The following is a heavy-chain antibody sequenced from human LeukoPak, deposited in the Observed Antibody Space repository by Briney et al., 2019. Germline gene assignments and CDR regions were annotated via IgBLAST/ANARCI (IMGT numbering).Heavy chain of an antibody. CDR2: IIPIFGTA. CDR3: ARGYYGSGSVDY. V-gene: IGHV1-69*05. CDR1: GGTFSSYA. D-gene: IGHD3-10*01. J-gene: IGHJ4*02. Sequence: GSSVKVSCKASGGTFSSYAISWVRQAPGQGLEWMGGIIPIFGTANYAQKFQGRVTITTDESTSTAYMELSSLRSEDAAVYYCARGYYGSGSVDYWGQGTLVTVSS.